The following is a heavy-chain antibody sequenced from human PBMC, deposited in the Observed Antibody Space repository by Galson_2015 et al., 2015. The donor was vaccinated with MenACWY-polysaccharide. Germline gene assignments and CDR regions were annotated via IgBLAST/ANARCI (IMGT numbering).Heavy chain of an antibody. Sequence: SVKLSCKASGYTFTSYGMSWVRQAPGQGLEWMGRIGAYNGNTNYAQKIQGRVTMTTDTSKSTAYMELSSLRSEDTAVYYCASRGGYYYGCDYWGQGTLVTVSS. D-gene: IGHD3-10*01. V-gene: IGHV1-18*01. J-gene: IGHJ4*02. CDR2: IGAYNGNT. CDR1: GYTFTSYG. CDR3: ASRGGYYYGCDY.